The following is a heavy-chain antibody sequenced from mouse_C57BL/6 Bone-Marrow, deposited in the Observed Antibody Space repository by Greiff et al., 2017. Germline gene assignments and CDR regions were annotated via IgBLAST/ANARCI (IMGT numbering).Heavy chain of an antibody. V-gene: IGHV1-69*01. D-gene: IGHD1-1*01. CDR1: GYTFTSYW. CDR3: ARDITTVVAH. Sequence: VQLQQPGAELVMPGASVKLSCKASGYTFTSYWMHWVKQRPGQGLEWIGEIDPSDSYTNYNQKFKGKSTLTVDKSSSTADMQLSSLSSEDSAVYYCARDITTVVAHWGQGTLVTVSA. J-gene: IGHJ3*01. CDR2: IDPSDSYT.